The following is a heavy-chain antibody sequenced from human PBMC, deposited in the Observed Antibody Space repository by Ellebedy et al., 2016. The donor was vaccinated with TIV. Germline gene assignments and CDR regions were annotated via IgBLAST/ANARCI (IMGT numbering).Heavy chain of an antibody. J-gene: IGHJ4*02. Sequence: GESLKISXAASGFTFSSYWMHWVRQVPGKGLVWVSRINSDGSTTYYADSVKGRFSISRDNPKNTLYLQMINLRAEDTAIYYCAKEYAYDSGRPHDYWGQGTLVTVSS. CDR2: INSDGSTT. V-gene: IGHV3-74*01. CDR3: AKEYAYDSGRPHDY. D-gene: IGHD3-10*01. CDR1: GFTFSSYW.